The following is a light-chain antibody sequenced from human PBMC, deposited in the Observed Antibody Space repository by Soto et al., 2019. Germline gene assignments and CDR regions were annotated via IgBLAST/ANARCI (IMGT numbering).Light chain of an antibody. Sequence: DIQMTQSPSSLSASVGDRVTITCRASQGISNYLAWYQQKPGKVPKLLIYAASTLKSGVPSRFSGSGSGTDFTLTISRLQPEDVATYYCQKSNSAPYTFGQGTKLEIK. CDR3: QKSNSAPYT. CDR2: AAS. V-gene: IGKV1-27*01. CDR1: QGISNY. J-gene: IGKJ2*01.